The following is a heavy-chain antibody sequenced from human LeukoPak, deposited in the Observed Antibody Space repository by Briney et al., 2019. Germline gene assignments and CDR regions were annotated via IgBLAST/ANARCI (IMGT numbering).Heavy chain of an antibody. CDR1: GFTFSSYW. D-gene: IGHD3-10*01. Sequence: GGSLRLSCAASGFTFSSYWMHWVRQAPGKGLVWVSRINSDGSSTSYADSVKGRFTISRDNAKNTLYLQTNSLRAEDTAVYYCARDKFRVGTCDYWGQGTLVTVSS. V-gene: IGHV3-74*01. CDR2: INSDGSST. J-gene: IGHJ4*02. CDR3: ARDKFRVGTCDY.